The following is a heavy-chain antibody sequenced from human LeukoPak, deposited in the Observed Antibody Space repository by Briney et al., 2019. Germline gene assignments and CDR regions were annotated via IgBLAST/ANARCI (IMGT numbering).Heavy chain of an antibody. J-gene: IGHJ4*02. Sequence: PSETLSLTCTVSGGSISSYYWSWIRQPAGKGQEWIGRIYTSGSTNYNPSLKSRVTMSVDTSKNQFSLKLSSVTAADTAVYYCARDDGSLGVAYFDYWGQETLVTVSS. CDR2: IYTSGST. V-gene: IGHV4-4*07. D-gene: IGHD3-3*01. CDR1: GGSISSYY. CDR3: ARDDGSLGVAYFDY.